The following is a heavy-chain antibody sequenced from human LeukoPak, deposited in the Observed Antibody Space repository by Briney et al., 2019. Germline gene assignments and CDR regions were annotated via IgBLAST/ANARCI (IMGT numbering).Heavy chain of an antibody. V-gene: IGHV3-11*06. Sequence: GGSLRLSCAASGFTFSDYYMSWIRQAPGKGREWVSYISSSSSYTNYADSVKGRFTISRDNAKNSLYLQMNSLRAEDTAVYYCASTGGGYYFDYWGQGTLVTVSS. CDR2: ISSSSSYT. J-gene: IGHJ4*02. D-gene: IGHD3-16*01. CDR3: ASTGGGYYFDY. CDR1: GFTFSDYY.